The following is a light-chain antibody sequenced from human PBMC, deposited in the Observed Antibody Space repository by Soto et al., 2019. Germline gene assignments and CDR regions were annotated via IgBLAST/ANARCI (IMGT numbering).Light chain of an antibody. V-gene: IGLV1-40*01. J-gene: IGLJ2*01. CDR3: QSYDSSLSGVV. Sequence: QSVLTQPPSVSGAPGQRVTISCTGSSSNIGAGSDVHWYQQLPGTAPKLLIYANSNRPSGVPDRFSGSKSGTSASLAITGLQAEDEAGYYCQSYDSSLSGVVFGGGTKLTVL. CDR2: ANS. CDR1: SSNIGAGSD.